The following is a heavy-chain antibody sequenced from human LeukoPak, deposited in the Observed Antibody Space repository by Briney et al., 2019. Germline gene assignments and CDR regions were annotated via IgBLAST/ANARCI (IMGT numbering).Heavy chain of an antibody. Sequence: AGGSLRLSCAASGFTFSSYAMHWVRQAPGKGLEWVAVILYDGSNKYYADSVKGRFTISRDNSKNTLYLQMNSLRAEDTAVYYCARDSGGYSSSWWARDHDHFDYWGQGTLVTVSS. CDR2: ILYDGSNK. J-gene: IGHJ4*02. D-gene: IGHD6-13*01. CDR1: GFTFSSYA. CDR3: ARDSGGYSSSWWARDHDHFDY. V-gene: IGHV3-30-3*01.